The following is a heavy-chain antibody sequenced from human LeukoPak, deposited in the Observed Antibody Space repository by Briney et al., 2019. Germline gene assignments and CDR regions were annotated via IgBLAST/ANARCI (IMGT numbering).Heavy chain of an antibody. V-gene: IGHV3-30*02. CDR1: GFSFNNSG. CDR2: IRYDGSKN. J-gene: IGHJ4*02. CDR3: ARDSYYYDSSGYYGALYQDY. D-gene: IGHD3-22*01. Sequence: GGSLRLSCRASGFSFNNSGVHWVRQAPVKGLEWVAFIRYDGSKNYYADSVKDRFTISRDNAKNSLYLQMNSLRAEDTAVYYCARDSYYYDSSGYYGALYQDYWGQGTLVTVSS.